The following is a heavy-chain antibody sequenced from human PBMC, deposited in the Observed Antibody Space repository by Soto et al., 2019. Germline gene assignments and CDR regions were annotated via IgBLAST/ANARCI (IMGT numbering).Heavy chain of an antibody. CDR1: GGSISSYY. D-gene: IGHD1-26*01. Sequence: SETLSLTCTVSGGSISSYYWSWIRQPPGKGLEWIGYIFYGESTNYNPSLKSRVTISVDTSKNQFSLKLSSVTAADTAVYYCARRYGGNFEYWGQGTLVTVS. CDR3: ARRYGGNFEY. J-gene: IGHJ4*02. V-gene: IGHV4-59*01. CDR2: IFYGEST.